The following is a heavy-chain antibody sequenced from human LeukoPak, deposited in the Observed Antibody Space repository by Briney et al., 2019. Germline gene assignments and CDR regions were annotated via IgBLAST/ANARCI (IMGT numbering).Heavy chain of an antibody. J-gene: IGHJ4*02. V-gene: IGHV1-2*02. CDR2: INPNSGGT. CDR1: GYTFTGYY. Sequence: ASVKVSCKASGYTFTGYYMHWVRQAPGQGLEWMGWINPNSGGTNYAQKFQGRVTMTRDTSISTAYMELSRLRSDDTAVYYCARDPGSTLNYYDSSGYVDYWGQGTLVTVSS. CDR3: ARDPGSTLNYYDSSGYVDY. D-gene: IGHD3-22*01.